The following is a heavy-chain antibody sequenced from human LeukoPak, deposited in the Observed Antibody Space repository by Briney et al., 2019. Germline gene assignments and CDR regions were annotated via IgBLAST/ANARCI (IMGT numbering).Heavy chain of an antibody. CDR2: INPNSGGT. CDR1: GCTFTGYY. J-gene: IGHJ6*03. CDR3: ARGGVVPAASAFWPYYYYYYMDV. D-gene: IGHD2-2*01. Sequence: ASVKVSCKASGCTFTGYYMHWVRQAPGQGLEWMGWINPNSGGTNYAQKFQGRVTMTRDTSISTAYMELSRLRSDDTAVYYCARGGVVPAASAFWPYYYYYYMDVWGKGTTVTISS. V-gene: IGHV1-2*02.